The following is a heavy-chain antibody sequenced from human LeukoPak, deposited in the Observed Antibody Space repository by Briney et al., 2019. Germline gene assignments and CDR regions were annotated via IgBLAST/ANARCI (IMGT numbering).Heavy chain of an antibody. Sequence: GGSLRLSCSASGFTFSSYAMSWVRQTPGHGLEWVSGITASGGSTYHADSVKGRFTTSRDNSINTLNLQMNNLRAEDTAIYYCAKGLGFWSGYYTPFDYWGQGSSVTVSS. CDR1: GFTFSSYA. CDR3: AKGLGFWSGYYTPFDY. CDR2: ITASGGST. D-gene: IGHD3-3*01. J-gene: IGHJ4*02. V-gene: IGHV3-23*01.